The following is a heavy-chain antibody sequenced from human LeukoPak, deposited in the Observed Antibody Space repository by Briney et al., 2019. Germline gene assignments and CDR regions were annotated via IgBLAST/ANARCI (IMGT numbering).Heavy chain of an antibody. J-gene: IGHJ4*02. CDR1: GSRFTSYW. D-gene: IGHD3-22*01. V-gene: IGHV5-51*01. CDR3: ARRKYYYDSSGYYTSFDY. Sequence: GESLKISFKGSGSRFTSYWIGWVRQMPGKGLEWMGIIYPGDSDTRYSPSFQGQVTISADKSISTAYLQWSSLKASDTAMYYCARRKYYYDSSGYYTSFDYWGQGTLVTVSS. CDR2: IYPGDSDT.